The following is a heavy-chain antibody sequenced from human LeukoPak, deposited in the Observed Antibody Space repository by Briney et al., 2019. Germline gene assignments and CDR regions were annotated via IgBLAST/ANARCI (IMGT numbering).Heavy chain of an antibody. V-gene: IGHV3-23*01. CDR2: ISGSGGTT. CDR1: GFTFSSQA. J-gene: IGHJ4*02. D-gene: IGHD1-14*01. Sequence: GGSLRLSCAASGFTFSSQAMSWVRQAPGKGLEWVSGISGSGGTTYYADSVKGRFTISRDNSKNTLYLQMNSLRAEDTAVYYCANPARTDYADYWGQGTLVTVSS. CDR3: ANPARTDYADY.